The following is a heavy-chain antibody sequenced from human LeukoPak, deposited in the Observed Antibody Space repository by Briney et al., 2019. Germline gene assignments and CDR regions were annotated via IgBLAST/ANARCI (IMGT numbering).Heavy chain of an antibody. D-gene: IGHD1-1*01. CDR1: GFTFSSYE. Sequence: PGGSLRLSCAASGFTFSSYEMNRVRQAPGKGLEWVSYISSSGSTIYYADSVKGRFTISRDNAKNSLYLQMNSLRAEDTAVYYCARDPLLERPEESAEEREFDYWGQGTLVTVSS. CDR2: ISSSGSTI. CDR3: ARDPLLERPEESAEEREFDY. J-gene: IGHJ4*02. V-gene: IGHV3-48*03.